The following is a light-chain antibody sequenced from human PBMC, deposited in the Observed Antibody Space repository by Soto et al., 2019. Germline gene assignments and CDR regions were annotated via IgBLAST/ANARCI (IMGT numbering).Light chain of an antibody. Sequence: EIVMPQSPATLSVSPGERATLSCRASQSVSSELAWYQQKPGQAPRLLIYGASTRATGIPARFSGSGSGTEFTLTISSLQSEDFAIYYCQQYINWPRTFGQGTKVEIK. CDR2: GAS. J-gene: IGKJ1*01. V-gene: IGKV3-15*01. CDR3: QQYINWPRT. CDR1: QSVSSE.